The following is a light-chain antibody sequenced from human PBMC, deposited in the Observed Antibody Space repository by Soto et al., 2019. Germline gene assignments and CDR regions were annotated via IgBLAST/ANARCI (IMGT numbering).Light chain of an antibody. CDR3: SSYTSSSTLYV. CDR1: NSEVGGYNY. Sequence: QSVLTQPASVSGSPGQSITISCTGTNSEVGGYNYVSWYQQHPGKAPKLMIYDVSNRPSGVSNRFSGSKSGNTASLTISGLQAEDEADYYCSSYTSSSTLYVFGTGTKVTVL. J-gene: IGLJ1*01. V-gene: IGLV2-14*01. CDR2: DVS.